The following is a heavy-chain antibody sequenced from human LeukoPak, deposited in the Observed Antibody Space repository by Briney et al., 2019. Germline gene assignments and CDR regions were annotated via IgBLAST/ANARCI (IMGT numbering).Heavy chain of an antibody. CDR2: ISGSGGST. CDR1: GFTFSSYA. V-gene: IGHV3-23*01. Sequence: HPGGSLRLSCAASGFTFSSYAMSWVRQAPGKGLEWVSAISGSGGSTYYAESVKGRFTISRDNSKNTLYLQMNSLRAEDTAVYYCAKQHIVVVTATHDYWGQGTLVTVSS. D-gene: IGHD2-21*02. CDR3: AKQHIVVVTATHDY. J-gene: IGHJ4*02.